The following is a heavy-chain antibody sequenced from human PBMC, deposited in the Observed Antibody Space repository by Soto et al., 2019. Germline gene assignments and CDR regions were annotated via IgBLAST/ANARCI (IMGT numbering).Heavy chain of an antibody. CDR1: GGTFSSYT. D-gene: IGHD3-16*01. CDR2: IIPILGIA. J-gene: IGHJ6*02. CDR3: ARDEGEGTTTLYYYYGMDV. Sequence: SVKVSCKASGGTFSSYTISWVRQAPGQGLEWMGRIIPILGIANYAQKFQGRVTITADKSTSTAYMELSSLRSEDTAVYYCARDEGEGTTTLYYYYGMDVWGQGTTVTVSS. V-gene: IGHV1-69*04.